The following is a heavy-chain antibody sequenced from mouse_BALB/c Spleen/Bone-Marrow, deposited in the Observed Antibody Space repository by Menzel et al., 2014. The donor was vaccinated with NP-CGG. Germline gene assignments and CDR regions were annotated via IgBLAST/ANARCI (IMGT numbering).Heavy chain of an antibody. CDR2: ISDGGSYT. Sequence: DVHLVESGGGLVKPGGSLKLSCAASGFTFSDYYMYWVRPTPEKRLEWVATISDGGSYTYYPGSVKGRFTVSRDNAKNNLYLQMSSLKSEDTAMYYCAREYGTSYDYYFDVWGAGTTVTVSS. V-gene: IGHV5-4*02. D-gene: IGHD1-1*01. J-gene: IGHJ1*01. CDR1: GFTFSDYY. CDR3: AREYGTSYDYYFDV.